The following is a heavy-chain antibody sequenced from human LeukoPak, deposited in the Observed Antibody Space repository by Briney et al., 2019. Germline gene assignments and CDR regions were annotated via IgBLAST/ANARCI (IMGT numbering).Heavy chain of an antibody. J-gene: IGHJ4*02. CDR3: ARVTGYMIEDYFDY. CDR2: IYYSGST. V-gene: IGHV4-59*01. CDR1: GGSISSYY. Sequence: SETLSLTCTVSGGSISSYYWSWIRQPPGKGLERIGYIYYSGSTNYNPSLKSRVTISVDTSKNQFSLKLSSVTAADTAVYYCARVTGYMIEDYFDYWGQGTLVTVSS. D-gene: IGHD3-22*01.